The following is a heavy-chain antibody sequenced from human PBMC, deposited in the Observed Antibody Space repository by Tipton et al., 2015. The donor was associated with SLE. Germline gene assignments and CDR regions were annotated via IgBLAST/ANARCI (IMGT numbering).Heavy chain of an antibody. J-gene: IGHJ4*02. CDR2: IYYSGST. CDR3: ARDAYCSGGSCYGFDS. D-gene: IGHD2-15*01. CDR1: GGSISSSSYY. Sequence: GLVKPSETLSLTCTVSGGSISSSSYYWGWIRQPPGKGLEWIGSIYYSGSTYYNPSLKSRVTISVDTSKNQFSLKLSSVTAADTAVYHCARDAYCSGGSCYGFDSWGPGTLVAVSS. V-gene: IGHV4-39*02.